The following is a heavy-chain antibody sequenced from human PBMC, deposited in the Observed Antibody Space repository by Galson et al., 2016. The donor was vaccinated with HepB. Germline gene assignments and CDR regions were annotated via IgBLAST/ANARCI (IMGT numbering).Heavy chain of an antibody. CDR1: GVSFNRYDYN. V-gene: IGHV4-39*01. CDR2: ISYSGTP. Sequence: SETLSLTCSVSGVSFNRYDYNWGWIRQPPGKGLEWVGSISYSGTPYYNPPLKSRVTISADTSTNQVFVRLTSVTAADTDRYYCVRFRNVAIDYWSQGDLVTVSS. CDR3: VRFRNVAIDY. D-gene: IGHD5-12*01. J-gene: IGHJ4*02.